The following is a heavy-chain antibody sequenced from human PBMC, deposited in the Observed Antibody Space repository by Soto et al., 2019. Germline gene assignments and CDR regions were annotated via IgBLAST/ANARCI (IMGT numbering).Heavy chain of an antibody. Sequence: SETLSLTCTIYGGSFSGYYWTWIRQPPGKGLEWIGEINHSGTTNYSPSLKRRVSISVDTSKDKFSLNLSSVTAADTAVYYCASGKTRTARPSLRYYYYGLDGWGQGTTVTVSS. CDR2: INHSGTT. D-gene: IGHD6-6*01. V-gene: IGHV4-34*01. CDR1: GGSFSGYY. CDR3: ASGKTRTARPSLRYYYYGLDG. J-gene: IGHJ6*02.